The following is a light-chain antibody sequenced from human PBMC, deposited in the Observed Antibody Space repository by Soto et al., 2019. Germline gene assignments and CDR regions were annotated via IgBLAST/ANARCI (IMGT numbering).Light chain of an antibody. V-gene: IGKV3-20*01. CDR2: GAS. J-gene: IGKJ1*01. Sequence: EIVLTQSPGTLSLSPVERATLSCRASQSISSSYLAWYQQKPGQAPRLLIYGASTRAVGIPDRFSASGSGTDFTLTISRLEPEDFAVYYCQQYSESPRTFGQGTKVDIK. CDR1: QSISSSY. CDR3: QQYSESPRT.